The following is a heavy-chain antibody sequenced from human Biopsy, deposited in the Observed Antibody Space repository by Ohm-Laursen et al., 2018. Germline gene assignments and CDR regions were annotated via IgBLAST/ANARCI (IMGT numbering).Heavy chain of an antibody. CDR3: ARDPLNGHKHFDY. V-gene: IGHV1-2*02. CDR2: INCKTGAT. Sequence: GSSVKVSCKASSYTFTDYNIHWMRQAPGQGLEWLGYINCKTGATNYAQKFQGTVTMTRDTSISTAYLALGSLRSADTAIYYCARDPLNGHKHFDYWGQGSLATVSS. J-gene: IGHJ4*02. D-gene: IGHD2-8*01. CDR1: SYTFTDYN.